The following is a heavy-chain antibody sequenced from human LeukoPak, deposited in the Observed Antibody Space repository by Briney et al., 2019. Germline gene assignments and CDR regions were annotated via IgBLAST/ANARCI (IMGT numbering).Heavy chain of an antibody. CDR2: INHSGSS. CDR3: ARGYCSSTSCYSYYYYYMDV. J-gene: IGHJ6*03. D-gene: IGHD2-2*01. Sequence: SETLSLTCAVYGGSFSGYYWSWIRQPPGKGLEWIGEINHSGSSNYNPSLKSRVTISVDTSKNQFSLKLSSVTAADTAVYYCARGYCSSTSCYSYYYYYMDVWGKGTTVTVSS. CDR1: GGSFSGYY. V-gene: IGHV4-34*01.